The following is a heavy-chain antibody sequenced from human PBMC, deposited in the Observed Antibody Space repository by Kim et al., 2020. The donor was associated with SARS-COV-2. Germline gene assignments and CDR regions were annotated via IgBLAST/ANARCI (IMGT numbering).Heavy chain of an antibody. V-gene: IGHV4-59*01. Sequence: SLKSRVTISVDTSKNQFSLKLSSVTAADTAVYYCARDQVAAGAVAGPFDYWGQGTLVTVSS. D-gene: IGHD6-19*01. J-gene: IGHJ4*02. CDR3: ARDQVAAGAVAGPFDY.